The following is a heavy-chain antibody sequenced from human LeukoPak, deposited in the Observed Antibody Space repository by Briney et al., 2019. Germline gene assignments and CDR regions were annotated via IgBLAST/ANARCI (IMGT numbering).Heavy chain of an antibody. D-gene: IGHD3-10*01. CDR3: AKALEMYYGSGSRTFPPPDY. CDR1: GFTFDDYA. J-gene: IGHJ4*02. CDR2: ISWNSGSI. V-gene: IGHV3-9*01. Sequence: PGGSLRLSCAASGFTFDDYAMHWVRHAPGKGLEWVSGISWNSGSIGYADSVKGRFTISRDNAKNSLYLQMNSLRAEDTALYYCAKALEMYYGSGSRTFPPPDYWGQGTLVTVSS.